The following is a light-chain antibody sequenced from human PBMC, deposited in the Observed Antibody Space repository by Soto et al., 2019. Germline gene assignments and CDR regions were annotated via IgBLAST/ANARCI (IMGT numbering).Light chain of an antibody. V-gene: IGKV3D-15*01. Sequence: EIVMTQSPATLSVSPGERATLSCRASQSVNIYLAWYQQKPGQAPRLLIFGASSRATGIPARFSGSGSGTEFSLTIRALQPEDFATYYCQQLSRYPLTFGGGTKVDIK. CDR2: GAS. CDR1: QSVNIY. CDR3: QQLSRYPLT. J-gene: IGKJ4*01.